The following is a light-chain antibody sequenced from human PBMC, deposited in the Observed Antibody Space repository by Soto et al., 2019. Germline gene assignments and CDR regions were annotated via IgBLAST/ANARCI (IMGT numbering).Light chain of an antibody. CDR2: EVT. J-gene: IGLJ1*01. V-gene: IGLV2-8*01. CDR3: SSYAGSNNFV. Sequence: VLAQPPSASGFPGQSVTISCTGTSSDVGYYDYVSWYQQHPGKAPKLVIYEVTKRPSGVPDRVSASKSGNTASLTVSGLRAEDEADYYCSSYAGSNNFVFGSGTKVTVL. CDR1: SSDVGYYDY.